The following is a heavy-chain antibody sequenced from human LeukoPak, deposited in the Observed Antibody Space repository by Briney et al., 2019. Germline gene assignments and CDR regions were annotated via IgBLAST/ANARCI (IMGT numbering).Heavy chain of an antibody. V-gene: IGHV3-23*01. Sequence: GGSLRLSCAASGFTFSSYAMSWVRQAPGKGLEWVSTISSSGGSTYYADSVKGRFTISRDNSKNTLYLQMNSLRAEDTAVYYCAKDLAGYYDSSGYYFDYWGQGTLVTVSS. J-gene: IGHJ4*02. CDR3: AKDLAGYYDSSGYYFDY. CDR2: ISSSGGST. D-gene: IGHD3-22*01. CDR1: GFTFSSYA.